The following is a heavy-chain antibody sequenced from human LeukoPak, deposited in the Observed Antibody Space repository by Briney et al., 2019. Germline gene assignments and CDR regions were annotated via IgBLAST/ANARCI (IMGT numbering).Heavy chain of an antibody. CDR3: ARGLYDTSGSYYVGYDY. CDR2: INPNSGGT. Sequence: ASVKVSCKASGYTFTGYYMHWVRQAPGQGLEWMGWINPNSGGTNYAQKFQGRVTMTRDTSISTAYMELSRLRSDDTAVYYCARGLYDTSGSYYVGYDYWGQGTLVTVSS. CDR1: GYTFTGYY. J-gene: IGHJ4*02. V-gene: IGHV1-2*02. D-gene: IGHD3-22*01.